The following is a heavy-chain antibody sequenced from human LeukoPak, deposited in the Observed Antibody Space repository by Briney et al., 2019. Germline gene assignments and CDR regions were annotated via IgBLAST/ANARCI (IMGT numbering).Heavy chain of an antibody. CDR2: IIPIFGTA. V-gene: IGHV1-69*05. CDR3: AGGYCSSTSCYVPSRY. J-gene: IGHJ4*02. D-gene: IGHD2-2*01. Sequence: SVKVSCKASGGTFSSYAISWVRQAPGQGLEWMGGIIPIFGTANYAQKFQGRVTITTDESTSTAYMELSSLRSEDTAVYCCAGGYCSSTSCYVPSRYWGQGTLVTVSS. CDR1: GGTFSSYA.